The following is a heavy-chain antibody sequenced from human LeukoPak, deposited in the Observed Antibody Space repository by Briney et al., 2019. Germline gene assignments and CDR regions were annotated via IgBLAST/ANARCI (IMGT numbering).Heavy chain of an antibody. Sequence: GGSLRLSCAASGFTFTNYWMTWVRQAPGKGLEFVANINQDESVKNYVDSVKGRFTISRDNAENSLHLQMNSLRVEDTAVYYCATDPGSSAFDYWGPGTLVTVS. J-gene: IGHJ4*02. CDR2: INQDESVK. CDR1: GFTFTNYW. D-gene: IGHD5/OR15-5a*01. CDR3: ATDPGSSAFDY. V-gene: IGHV3-7*01.